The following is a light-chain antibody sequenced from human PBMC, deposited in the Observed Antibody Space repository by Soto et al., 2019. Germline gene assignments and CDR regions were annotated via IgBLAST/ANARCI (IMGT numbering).Light chain of an antibody. J-gene: IGLJ2*01. CDR2: EVT. V-gene: IGLV2-8*01. Sequence: QSALTQPPSASGSPGQSVTISCTGTSSDVGGHNYVSWYQQHPGKAPKLMIYEVTKRPSGVPDRFSGSKSGNTASLTVSGLQAEDEADYYCSSYGGSSKYLIFGGGTNVTVL. CDR3: SSYGGSSKYLI. CDR1: SSDVGGHNY.